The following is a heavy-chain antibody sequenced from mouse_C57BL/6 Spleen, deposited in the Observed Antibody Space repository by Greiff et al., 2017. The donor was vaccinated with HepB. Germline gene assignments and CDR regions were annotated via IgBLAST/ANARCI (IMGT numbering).Heavy chain of an antibody. CDR3: ARKGYYWYFDV. CDR1: GYTFTSYW. D-gene: IGHD2-2*01. Sequence: QVQLQQPGAELVRPGSSVKLSCKASGYTFTSYWMHWVKQRPIQGLEWIGNIAPSDSETHYNQKFKDKATLTVDKSSSTAYMQLSSLTSEDSAVYYCARKGYYWYFDVWGTGTTVTVSS. J-gene: IGHJ1*03. V-gene: IGHV1-52*01. CDR2: IAPSDSET.